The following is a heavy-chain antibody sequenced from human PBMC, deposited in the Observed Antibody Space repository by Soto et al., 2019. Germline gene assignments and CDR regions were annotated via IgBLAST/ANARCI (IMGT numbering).Heavy chain of an antibody. D-gene: IGHD6-19*01. J-gene: IGHJ4*02. V-gene: IGHV3-30*18. CDR2: ISYDGSNK. CDR3: AKERIAVAGIYFDY. Sequence: ESGGGVVQPGRSLRLSCAASGFTFSSYGMHWVRQAPGKGLEWVAVISYDGSNKYYADSVKGRFTISRDNSKNTLYLQMNSLRAEDTAVYYCAKERIAVAGIYFDYWGQGTLVTVSS. CDR1: GFTFSSYG.